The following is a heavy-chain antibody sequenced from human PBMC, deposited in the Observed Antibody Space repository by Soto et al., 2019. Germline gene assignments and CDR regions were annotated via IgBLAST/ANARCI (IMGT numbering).Heavy chain of an antibody. CDR3: ARGGYDFLTAEQAYYYYYMHV. J-gene: IGHJ6*03. CDR1: GFTFSSYG. Sequence: QVQLVESGGGVVQPGRSLRLSCAASGFTFSSYGMHWVRQAPGKGLEWVAVIWYDGSNKYYADSVKGRFTTSRDNSKNTLYLQLNSLRAEATAVYYCARGGYDFLTAEQAYYYYYMHVWGNGTTVTVSS. CDR2: IWYDGSNK. D-gene: IGHD3-9*01. V-gene: IGHV3-33*01.